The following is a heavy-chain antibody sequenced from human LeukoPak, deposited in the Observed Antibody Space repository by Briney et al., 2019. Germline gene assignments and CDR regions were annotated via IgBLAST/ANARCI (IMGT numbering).Heavy chain of an antibody. Sequence: GASVKVSCKASGYTFTGYYMHWVRQAPGQGLEWMGWINPNSGGTNYAQKFQGRVTMTRDTSISTAYMELSRLRSDDTAVYYCARDVVRQGVRGVTLDYWGQGTLVTVSS. CDR3: ARDVVRQGVRGVTLDY. D-gene: IGHD3-10*01. CDR1: GYTFTGYY. J-gene: IGHJ4*02. V-gene: IGHV1-2*02. CDR2: INPNSGGT.